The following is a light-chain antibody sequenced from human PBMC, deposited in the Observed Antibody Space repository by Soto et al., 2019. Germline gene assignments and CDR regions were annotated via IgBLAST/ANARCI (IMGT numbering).Light chain of an antibody. CDR3: QQYDISPWT. CDR2: GAS. J-gene: IGKJ1*01. CDR1: QSVSSSY. Sequence: EIVLTQSPGTLSLSPGERATLSCRASQSVSSSYLVWYQQKPGQAPRLLIYGASSRATGIPDRFSGSGSGTDFTLTISRLEPEDFAVYYCQQYDISPWTFGQGTKVEIK. V-gene: IGKV3-20*01.